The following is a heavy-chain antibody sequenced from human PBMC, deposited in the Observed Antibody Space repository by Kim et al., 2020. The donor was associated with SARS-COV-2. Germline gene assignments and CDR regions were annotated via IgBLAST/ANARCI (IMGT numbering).Heavy chain of an antibody. D-gene: IGHD6-13*01. J-gene: IGHJ6*02. CDR3: ARSCIAAAGPYYYGMDV. V-gene: IGHV1-46*01. Sequence: FQGRVTMTRDTSTSTVYMELSSLRSEDKAVYYCARSCIAAAGPYYYGMDVWGQGTTVTVSS.